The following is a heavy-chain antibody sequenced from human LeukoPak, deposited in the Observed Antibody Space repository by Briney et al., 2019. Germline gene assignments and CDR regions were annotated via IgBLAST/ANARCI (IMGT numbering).Heavy chain of an antibody. CDR1: GYTFTGYY. Sequence: ASVKVSCKASGYTFTGYYMHWVRQAPGQGLEWMGWINPNSGGTNYAQKFQGRVTMTRDTSISTAYMELSRLRSDDTAVYYCARDLSSGYFNWFDPWGQGTLVTVSS. J-gene: IGHJ5*02. CDR3: ARDLSSGYFNWFDP. CDR2: INPNSGGT. D-gene: IGHD3-22*01. V-gene: IGHV1-2*02.